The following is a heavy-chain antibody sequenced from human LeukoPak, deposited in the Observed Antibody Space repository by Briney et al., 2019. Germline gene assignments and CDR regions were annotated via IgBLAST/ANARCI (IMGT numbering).Heavy chain of an antibody. CDR3: ARVWSSGYTKDY. CDR2: ISSSSSTI. V-gene: IGHV3-48*04. CDR1: GFTFSSYS. Sequence: GGSLRLSCAASGFTFSSYSIDWVRQAPGKGLEWLSYISSSSSTIYYADSVKGRFTISRDNAKNSVYLQMNSLRAEDTAVYYCARVWSSGYTKDYWGQGTLVTVSA. D-gene: IGHD3-22*01. J-gene: IGHJ4*02.